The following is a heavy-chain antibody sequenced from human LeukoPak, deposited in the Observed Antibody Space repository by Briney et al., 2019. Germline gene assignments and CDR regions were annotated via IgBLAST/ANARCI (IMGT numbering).Heavy chain of an antibody. CDR2: MSPDSGDT. D-gene: IGHD3-3*01. Sequence: ASVKVSCKASGYTFTDYYINWVRQAPGQGLEWMGWMSPDSGDTGYAHKFQGRVTITRNTSITSAYMELRSLTFEDTAVYYCARVRLRNGYNWFDPWGQGTLVTVSS. J-gene: IGHJ5*02. CDR3: ARVRLRNGYNWFDP. V-gene: IGHV1-8*03. CDR1: GYTFTDYY.